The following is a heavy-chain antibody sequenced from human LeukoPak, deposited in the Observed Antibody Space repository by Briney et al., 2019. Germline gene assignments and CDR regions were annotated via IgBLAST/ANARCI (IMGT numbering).Heavy chain of an antibody. V-gene: IGHV3-9*01. D-gene: IGHD3-22*01. CDR3: AKSALPYYYDSSGYYYYFDY. Sequence: GGSLRLSCAASGFTFDDYAMHWVRQAPGKGLEWVSGISWNSGSIGYADSVKGRFTISRDNAKNSLYLQMNSLRAEDTALYYCAKSALPYYYDSSGYYYYFDYWGQGTLVTVSS. CDR1: GFTFDDYA. CDR2: ISWNSGSI. J-gene: IGHJ4*02.